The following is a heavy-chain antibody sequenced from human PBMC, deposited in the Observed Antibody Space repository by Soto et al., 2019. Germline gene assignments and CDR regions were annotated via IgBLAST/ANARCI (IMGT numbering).Heavy chain of an antibody. CDR2: ISAYNGNT. J-gene: IGHJ4*02. CDR1: GYTFTSYG. CDR3: ARVYDFWSGYYTGFDY. Sequence: QVQLVQSGAEVKKPGASVKVSCKDSGYTFTSYGISWVRQAPGQGLEWMGWISAYNGNTNYAQKLQGRVTMTTDTSTSRGYMELTRLRSDDTAVYYRARVYDFWSGYYTGFDYWGQGTLVTVSS. D-gene: IGHD3-3*01. V-gene: IGHV1-18*01.